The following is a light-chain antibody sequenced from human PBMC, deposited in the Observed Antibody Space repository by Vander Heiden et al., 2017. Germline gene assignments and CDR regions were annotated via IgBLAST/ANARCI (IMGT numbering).Light chain of an antibody. J-gene: IGLJ2*01. CDR3: QVWDSSSDHVV. V-gene: IGLV3-21*02. CDR2: DDS. CDR1: NIGSKS. Sequence: SYVLTPPPSVSVAPAQTDRITCGGNNIGSKSVHWYQQKPGQAPVLVVYDDSNRPSGIPERFSGSNSGSTATLTISRVEAGDEADYYCQVWDSSSDHVVFGGGTKLTVL.